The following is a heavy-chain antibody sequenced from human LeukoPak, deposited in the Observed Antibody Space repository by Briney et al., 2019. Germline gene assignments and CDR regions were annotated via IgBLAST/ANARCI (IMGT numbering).Heavy chain of an antibody. J-gene: IGHJ4*02. V-gene: IGHV3-7*01. CDR2: IKDDGTKI. CDR1: GFTSSTSW. D-gene: IGHD6-6*01. Sequence: GGSLRLSCATSGFTSSTSWMNWVRQAPGKGLEWVANIKDDGTKIYYLDSVKGRFTISRDNAKNSLYLQMNSLRAEDTAIYYCVRGVGISSSLWGQGTLVTVSS. CDR3: VRGVGISSSL.